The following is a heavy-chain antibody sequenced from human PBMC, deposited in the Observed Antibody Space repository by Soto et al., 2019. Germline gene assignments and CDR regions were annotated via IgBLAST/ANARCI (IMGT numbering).Heavy chain of an antibody. CDR2: ISAYNGKT. J-gene: IGHJ6*02. D-gene: IGHD3-3*01. CDR3: ARDRLPPFFGVVIIEAYGMDV. CDR1: GYTFTRYG. Sequence: ASVKVSCKASGYTFTRYGISWVRQAPGKGLEWMGWISAYNGKTNYAQKLQCRVTMTTDTSTSTAYMELRSLRSDDTAVYYCARDRLPPFFGVVIIEAYGMDVWGQGTTFTVSS. V-gene: IGHV1-18*01.